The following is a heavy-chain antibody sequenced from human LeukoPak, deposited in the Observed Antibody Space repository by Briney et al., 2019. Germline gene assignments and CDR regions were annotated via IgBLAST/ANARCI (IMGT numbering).Heavy chain of an antibody. CDR1: GFTFSSYA. D-gene: IGHD3-9*01. CDR2: ISGSGGST. Sequence: GGSLRLSCAASGFTFSSYAMSWVRQAPGKGLEWVSAISGSGGSTYYADSVKGRFTISRDNSKNTLYLQMNSLRAEDTAVYYCAKDFRYFDWLPKIDAFDIWGQGTMVTVSS. V-gene: IGHV3-23*01. J-gene: IGHJ3*02. CDR3: AKDFRYFDWLPKIDAFDI.